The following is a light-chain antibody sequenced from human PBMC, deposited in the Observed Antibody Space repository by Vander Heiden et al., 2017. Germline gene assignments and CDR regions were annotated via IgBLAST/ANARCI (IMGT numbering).Light chain of an antibody. J-gene: IGKJ4*01. CDR2: SAS. CDR3: HHCGSSPRRT. Sequence: ELVLTQSPGTLSFSPREGATLLCRASQSVSSSYIACYQQRPGQAPRLIIYSASSRATGIPDRFSGSGAGTDFTLTISRLESEDFAVYYCHHCGSSPRRTFGGGTKVEI. CDR1: QSVSSSY. V-gene: IGKV3-20*01.